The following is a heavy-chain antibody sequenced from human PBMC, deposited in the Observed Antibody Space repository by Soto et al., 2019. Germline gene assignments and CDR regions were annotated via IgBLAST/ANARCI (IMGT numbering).Heavy chain of an antibody. CDR2: ISYDGSNK. Sequence: PGGSLRLSCAAAGFTFSSYGMHWVRKAPGKGLEWVAVISYDGSNKYYADSVKGRFTISRDNSKNTLYLQMNSLRAEDTAVYYCAKGGYCSGGSCYSSLRYFDYWGQGTLVTVSS. J-gene: IGHJ4*02. D-gene: IGHD2-15*01. V-gene: IGHV3-30*18. CDR1: GFTFSSYG. CDR3: AKGGYCSGGSCYSSLRYFDY.